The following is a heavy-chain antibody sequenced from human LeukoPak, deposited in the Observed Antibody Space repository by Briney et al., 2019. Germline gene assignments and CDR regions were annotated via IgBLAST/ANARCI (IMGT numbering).Heavy chain of an antibody. D-gene: IGHD5-12*01. J-gene: IGHJ5*02. CDR3: ARDRVGDGYNP. CDR1: GGSISSYY. CDR2: IYYSGST. V-gene: IGHV4-59*01. Sequence: SETLSLTCTVSGGSISSYYWSWIRQPRGQGLEWIGYIYYSGSTNYNPSLKSRVTISVDTSKNQFSLKLSSVTAADTAVYYCARDRVGDGYNPWGQGTLVTVSS.